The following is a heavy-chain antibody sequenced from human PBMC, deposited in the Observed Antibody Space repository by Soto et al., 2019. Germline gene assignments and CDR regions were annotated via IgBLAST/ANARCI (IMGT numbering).Heavy chain of an antibody. J-gene: IGHJ6*02. D-gene: IGHD3-3*01. CDR1: GFTFGNHG. CDR2: ISYDGSKK. V-gene: IGHV3-30-3*01. CDR3: ARDHYDLWSGLDV. Sequence: GGSLRLSCAASGFTFGNHGMHWVRQAPGKGLEWLSLISYDGSKKYYADSVRGRFTISRDNSKNTVSLQMISLRAEDTALYYCARDHYDLWSGLDVWGRGTTVTVSS.